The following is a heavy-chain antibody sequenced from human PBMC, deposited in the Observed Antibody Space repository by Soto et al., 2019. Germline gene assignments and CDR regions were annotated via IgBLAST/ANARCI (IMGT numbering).Heavy chain of an antibody. CDR1: GDSFGSYA. J-gene: IGHJ5*02. V-gene: IGHV1-69*01. D-gene: IGHD3-10*01. Sequence: QMQLLQSGPEVKKPGSSVKVSCTASGDSFGSYAVSWVRQAPGQGLEWMGAIIPVFGTTNYTQKFQGRVTITADDSTNPAYMELSSLRSDDTAVYYCAREPFGRFDPWGQGTLVTVSS. CDR2: IIPVFGTT. CDR3: AREPFGRFDP.